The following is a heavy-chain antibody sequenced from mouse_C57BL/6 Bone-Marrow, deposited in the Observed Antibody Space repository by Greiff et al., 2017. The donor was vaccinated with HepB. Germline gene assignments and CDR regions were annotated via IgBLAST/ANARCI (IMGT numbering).Heavy chain of an antibody. V-gene: IGHV5-6*02. J-gene: IGHJ2*01. CDR3: ARRSYDYCDY. CDR1: GFTFSSYG. D-gene: IGHD2-3*01. CDR2: ISSGGSYT. Sequence: DVMLVESGGDLVKPGGSLKLSCAASGFTFSSYGMSWVRQTPDKRLEWVATISSGGSYTYYPDSVKGRFTISRDNAKNTLYLQMSSLKSEDTAMYYCARRSYDYCDYWGQGTTLTVSS.